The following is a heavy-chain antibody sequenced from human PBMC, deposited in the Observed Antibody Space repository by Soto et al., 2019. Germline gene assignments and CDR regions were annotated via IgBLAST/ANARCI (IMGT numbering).Heavy chain of an antibody. CDR1: GYTFTSYA. CDR3: ASSRYSSSSSGFDY. J-gene: IGHJ4*02. V-gene: IGHV1-3*01. D-gene: IGHD6-6*01. CDR2: INAGYGNT. Sequence: GASVKVSCKASGYTFTSYAMHWVRQAPGQRLEWMGWINAGYGNTKYSQKFQGRVTITRDTSASTAYMELSSLRSEDTAVYYCASSRYSSSSSGFDYWGQGTLVTVSS.